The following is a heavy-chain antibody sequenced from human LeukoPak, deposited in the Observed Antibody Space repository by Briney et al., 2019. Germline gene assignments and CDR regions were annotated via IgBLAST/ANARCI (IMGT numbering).Heavy chain of an antibody. J-gene: IGHJ6*03. V-gene: IGHV1-46*01. CDR1: GYTFTSYY. D-gene: IGHD5-12*01. CDR2: INPSGGST. Sequence: ASVKVSCKASGYTFTSYYMHWVRQAPGQGLEWMGIINPSGGSTSYAQKFQGRVTMTEDTSTDTAYMELSSLRSEDTAVYYCATTSWVDIALLGYYYMDVWGKGTTVTVSS. CDR3: ATTSWVDIALLGYYYMDV.